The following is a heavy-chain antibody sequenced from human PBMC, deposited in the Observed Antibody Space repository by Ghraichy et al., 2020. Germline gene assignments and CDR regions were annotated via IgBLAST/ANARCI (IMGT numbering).Heavy chain of an antibody. CDR3: ASGYYYDSSGSGLHDY. D-gene: IGHD3-22*01. Sequence: ASVKVSCKVSGYTFTELSMHWVRQAPGKGLEWMGGFDPEGGETIYAQKFQGRVTMTEDTSTDTAYMELSSLRSEDTAVYYCASGYYYDSSGSGLHDYWGQVTLVTVSS. V-gene: IGHV1-24*01. J-gene: IGHJ4*02. CDR1: GYTFTELS. CDR2: FDPEGGET.